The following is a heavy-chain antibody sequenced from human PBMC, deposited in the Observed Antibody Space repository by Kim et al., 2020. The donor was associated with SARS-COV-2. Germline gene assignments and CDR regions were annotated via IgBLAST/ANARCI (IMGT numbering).Heavy chain of an antibody. Sequence: GESLKISCKGSGYSFTSYWIGWVRQMPGKGLEWMGIIYPGDSDTRYSPSFQGQVTISADKSISTAYLQWSSLKASDTAMYYCASTYSSSWYRQWVWSPPHFDYWGQGTLVTVSS. CDR1: GYSFTSYW. D-gene: IGHD6-13*01. CDR2: IYPGDSDT. J-gene: IGHJ4*02. CDR3: ASTYSSSWYRQWVWSPPHFDY. V-gene: IGHV5-51*01.